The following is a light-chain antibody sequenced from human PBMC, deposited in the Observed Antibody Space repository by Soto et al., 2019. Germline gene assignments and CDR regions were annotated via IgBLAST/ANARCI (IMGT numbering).Light chain of an antibody. V-gene: IGKV1-13*02. CDR3: QQFNTYPIT. Sequence: AIQLTQSPSSLSASVGDRVTITCRASLDIRGALAWYQQKPGKAPKFLIFDVSTLQSGVPSRFSGSGSGTDVTLTISSRQPEDFGTYYCQQFNTYPITFGQGTRLEIK. CDR1: LDIRGA. CDR2: DVS. J-gene: IGKJ5*01.